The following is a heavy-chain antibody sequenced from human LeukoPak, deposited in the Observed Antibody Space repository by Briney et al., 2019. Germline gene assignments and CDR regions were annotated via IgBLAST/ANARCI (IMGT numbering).Heavy chain of an antibody. J-gene: IGHJ4*02. CDR3: AVVVADAGGYYFDY. D-gene: IGHD2-15*01. CDR2: ISAYNGNT. Sequence: GASVKVSCKASGYTFTSYYMHWVRQAPGQGLEWMGWISAYNGNTNYAQKLQGRVTMTTDTSTSTAYMELRSLRSDDTAVYYCAVVVADAGGYYFDYWGQGTLVTVSS. V-gene: IGHV1-18*04. CDR1: GYTFTSYY.